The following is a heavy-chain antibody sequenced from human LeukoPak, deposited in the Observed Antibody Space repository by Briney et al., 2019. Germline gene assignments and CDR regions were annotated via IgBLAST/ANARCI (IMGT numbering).Heavy chain of an antibody. V-gene: IGHV3-30*02. D-gene: IGHD6-19*01. CDR2: MRYDGTDE. CDR3: ANDISKHSSGWSFDS. J-gene: IGHJ4*02. CDR1: GFTSRTYG. Sequence: GGSLRLSCAASGFTSRTYGMQWVCQAPGKGLEWVTLMRYDGTDEYYADSVKGRFTISRDNSKGTLFLQMSSLRPEDTAVYYCANDISKHSSGWSFDSWGQGTLVTVSS.